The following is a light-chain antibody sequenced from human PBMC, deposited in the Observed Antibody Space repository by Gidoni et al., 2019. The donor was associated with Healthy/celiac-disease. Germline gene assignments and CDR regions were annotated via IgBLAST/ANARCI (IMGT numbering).Light chain of an antibody. Sequence: QSVLTQPPSVSAAPGQSVTIPCTGSSSNIGAGYDVHWYQQLPGTAPKLLIYGNSNRPSGVPDRFSGSKSGTSASLAITGLQAEDEGDYYCQSYDSSLSGSRVFGGGTKLTVL. J-gene: IGLJ3*02. CDR1: SSNIGAGYD. V-gene: IGLV1-40*01. CDR3: QSYDSSLSGSRV. CDR2: GNS.